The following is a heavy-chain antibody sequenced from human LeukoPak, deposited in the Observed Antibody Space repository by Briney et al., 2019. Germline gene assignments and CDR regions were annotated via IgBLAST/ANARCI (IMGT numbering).Heavy chain of an antibody. CDR3: ARVAAAGDHGDY. V-gene: IGHV4-59*01. CDR1: GGSISSYY. CDR2: IYYSGST. D-gene: IGHD6-13*01. Sequence: SETLSLTCTVSGGSISSYYWSWIRQPPGRGLEWIGYIYYSGSTNYNPSLKSRVTISVDTSKNQFSLKLSSVTAADTAVYYCARVAAAGDHGDYWGQGTLVTVSS. J-gene: IGHJ4*02.